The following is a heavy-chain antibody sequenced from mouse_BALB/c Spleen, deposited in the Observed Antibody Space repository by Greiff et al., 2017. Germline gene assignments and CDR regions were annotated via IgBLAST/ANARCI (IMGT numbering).Heavy chain of an antibody. CDR3: ARDDYRYGRFAY. CDR2: IWAGGST. CDR1: GFSLTSYG. J-gene: IGHJ3*01. Sequence: VQLVESGPGLVEPSQSLSITCTVSGFSLTSYGVHWVRQPPGKGLEWLGVIWAGGSTNYNSALMSRLSISKDNSKSQVFLKMNSLQTDDTAMYYCARDDYRYGRFAYWGQGTLVTVSA. V-gene: IGHV2-9*02. D-gene: IGHD2-14*01.